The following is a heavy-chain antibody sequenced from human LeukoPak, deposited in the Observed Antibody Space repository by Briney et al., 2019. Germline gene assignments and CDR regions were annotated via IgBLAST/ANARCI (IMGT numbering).Heavy chain of an antibody. CDR1: GFTFSTYW. J-gene: IGHJ6*02. Sequence: GGSLRLSCAASGFTFSTYWMSWVRQAPGKGLEWVANINQDGSGKDYVDSLKGRLTISRDNTKNSLYLQMNSLRAEDTAVYYCAKAGAVAVYYYYYGMDVWGQGTTVTVSS. D-gene: IGHD6-19*01. CDR3: AKAGAVAVYYYYYGMDV. V-gene: IGHV3-7*03. CDR2: INQDGSGK.